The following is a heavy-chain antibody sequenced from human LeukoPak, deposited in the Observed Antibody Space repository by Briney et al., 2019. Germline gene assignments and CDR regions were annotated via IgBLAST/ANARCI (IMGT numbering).Heavy chain of an antibody. Sequence: GGSLRLSCAASGFTFSDYYMSWIRQAPGKGLEWVSYISSSGSTIYYADSVKGRFTITRDNAKNSLYLQMNSLRAEDTAVYYCARDQDIAAAIDYWGQGTLVTVSS. D-gene: IGHD6-13*01. V-gene: IGHV3-11*01. CDR2: ISSSGSTI. CDR3: ARDQDIAAAIDY. J-gene: IGHJ4*02. CDR1: GFTFSDYY.